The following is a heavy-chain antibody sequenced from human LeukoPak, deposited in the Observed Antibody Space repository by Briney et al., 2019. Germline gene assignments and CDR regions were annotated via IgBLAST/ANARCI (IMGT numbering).Heavy chain of an antibody. CDR3: ARGPSTVDY. CDR1: GGTISSYY. Sequence: PSETLSLTCTVSGGTISSYYWSWIRQPPGKGLEWIGYIYYGGSTNYNPSLKSRVTISVDTSKNQFSLKLSSVTAADTAVYYCARGPSTVDYWGQGTLVTVSS. V-gene: IGHV4-59*01. CDR2: IYYGGST. D-gene: IGHD4-17*01. J-gene: IGHJ4*02.